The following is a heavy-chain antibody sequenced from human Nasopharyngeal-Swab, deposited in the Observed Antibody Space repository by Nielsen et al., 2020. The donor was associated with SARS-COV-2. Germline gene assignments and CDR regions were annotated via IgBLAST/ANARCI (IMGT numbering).Heavy chain of an antibody. CDR2: ISGSGGTT. CDR3: AKVPEKYYYGSGRGYFDY. D-gene: IGHD3-10*01. J-gene: IGHJ4*02. CDR1: GFTFSSYA. Sequence: GESLKISCTASGFTFSSYAMSWVRQAPGKGLEWVSAISGSGGTTYYADSVKGRFTISRDNSKNTLYLQMNSLRAEDTAVYYCAKVPEKYYYGSGRGYFDYWGQGTLVTVSS. V-gene: IGHV3-23*01.